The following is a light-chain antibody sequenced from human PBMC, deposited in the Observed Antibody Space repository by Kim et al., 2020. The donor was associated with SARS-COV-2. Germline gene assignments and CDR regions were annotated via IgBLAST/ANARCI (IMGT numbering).Light chain of an antibody. CDR1: QSVCSHC. Sequence: STGERATLSCRTSQSVCSHCLAWYQPKPGQAPRLLIYSVSNRATGIPDRFSGSGSGTDFTLTISRLAPEDFAVYYCQQYGIAPPYTFGQGTKLEI. J-gene: IGKJ2*01. V-gene: IGKV3-20*01. CDR2: SVS. CDR3: QQYGIAPPYT.